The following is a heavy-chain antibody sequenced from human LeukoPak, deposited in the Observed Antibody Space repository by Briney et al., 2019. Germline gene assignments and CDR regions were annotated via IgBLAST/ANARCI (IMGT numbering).Heavy chain of an antibody. CDR2: IYHSGST. J-gene: IGHJ6*02. Sequence: SETLSLTCAVSGGSISSSNWWSWVRQPPGKGLEWIGEIYHSGSTNYNPSLKSRVTISVDKSKNQFSLKLSSVTAADTAVYYCARVIAAAGNWWGMDVWGQGTTVTVSS. CDR1: GGSISSSNW. V-gene: IGHV4-4*02. D-gene: IGHD6-13*01. CDR3: ARVIAAAGNWWGMDV.